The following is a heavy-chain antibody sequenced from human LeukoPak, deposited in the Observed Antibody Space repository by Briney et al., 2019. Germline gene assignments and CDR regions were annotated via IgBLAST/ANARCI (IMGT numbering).Heavy chain of an antibody. V-gene: IGHV5-51*01. Sequence: GESLKISCKGSGYSFTSYWIGWVRQMPGKGLEWMGIIYPGDSDTRYSPFFQGQVTISVDKSISTAYLQWSSLKASDTAMYYCARLTYYYGSGSYWPGYFDYWGQGTLVTVSS. J-gene: IGHJ4*02. CDR1: GYSFTSYW. CDR2: IYPGDSDT. D-gene: IGHD3-10*01. CDR3: ARLTYYYGSGSYWPGYFDY.